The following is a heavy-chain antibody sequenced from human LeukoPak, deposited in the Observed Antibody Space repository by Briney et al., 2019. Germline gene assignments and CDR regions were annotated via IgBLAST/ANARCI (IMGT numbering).Heavy chain of an antibody. Sequence: GGSLRLSCAASGFTFSSYSMNWVRQAPGKGLEWVSFISSSSSVKYYADSVKGRFTISRDNVKKSLYLQMNSLRAEDTAVYYCARVYDYGETWGQGTLVTVSS. D-gene: IGHD4-17*01. V-gene: IGHV3-48*01. J-gene: IGHJ4*02. CDR2: ISSSSSVK. CDR3: ARVYDYGET. CDR1: GFTFSSYS.